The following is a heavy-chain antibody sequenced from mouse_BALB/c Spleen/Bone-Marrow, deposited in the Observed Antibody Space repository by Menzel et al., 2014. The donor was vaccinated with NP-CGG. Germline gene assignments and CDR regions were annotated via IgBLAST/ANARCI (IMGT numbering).Heavy chain of an antibody. CDR3: AISIEYRPLDY. CDR2: IDPSYGGI. J-gene: IGHJ3*01. Sequence: EVHLEESGAELEKPGASVKLSCKASGYSFTSYNMNWVKQNNGQSLEWIGNIDPSYGGISYNQKFKGKATLTVDKSSNTADMQLKSLTSDDSAVYYCAISIEYRPLDYWGQGTLVTVSA. CDR1: GYSFTSYN. V-gene: IGHV1-39*01. D-gene: IGHD2-14*01.